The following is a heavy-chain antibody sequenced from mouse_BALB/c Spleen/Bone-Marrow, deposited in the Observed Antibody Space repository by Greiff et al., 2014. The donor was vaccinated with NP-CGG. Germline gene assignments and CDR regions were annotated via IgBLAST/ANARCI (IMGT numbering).Heavy chain of an antibody. CDR2: INPSTGYT. CDR3: ARRLNWDWFAY. D-gene: IGHD4-1*01. V-gene: IGHV1-7*01. Sequence: QVQLKESGAELAKPGASVKMSCKASGYTFTSYWMHWVKQRPGQGLEWIGYINPSTGYTDYNQKFKDKATLTADKSSSTAYMQLSSLTSEDSAVYCCARRLNWDWFAYWGQGTLVTVSA. J-gene: IGHJ3*01. CDR1: GYTFTSYW.